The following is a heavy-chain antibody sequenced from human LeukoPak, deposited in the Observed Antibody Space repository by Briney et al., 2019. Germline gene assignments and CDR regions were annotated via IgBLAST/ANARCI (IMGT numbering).Heavy chain of an antibody. V-gene: IGHV3-23*01. J-gene: IGHJ4*02. D-gene: IGHD3-16*02. CDR3: ARLQGGGSYRNFDY. CDR2: INGSGGST. Sequence: GGSLRLSCAASGFTFSSYAMSWVRQAPGKGLEWVSDINGSGGSTYYADSVKGRFTISRDNSKNTLYLQMNSLRAEDTAVYYCARLQGGGSYRNFDYWGQGTLVTVSS. CDR1: GFTFSSYA.